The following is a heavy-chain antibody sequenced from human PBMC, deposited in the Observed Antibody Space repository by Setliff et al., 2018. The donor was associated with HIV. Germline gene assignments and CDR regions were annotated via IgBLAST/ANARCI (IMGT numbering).Heavy chain of an antibody. CDR1: GYTFAAYY. D-gene: IGHD3-10*01. Sequence: VASVKVSCKASGYTFAAYYIHWLRQAPGQGLEWMGWINPGSGDTNYAQKFQGRVTMTSDTSTRTVYMELSSLTSDDTAVYFCARVLSVTMIRGAHGYWGQGTLVTVSS. CDR2: INPGSGDT. CDR3: ARVLSVTMIRGAHGY. J-gene: IGHJ4*02. V-gene: IGHV1-2*02.